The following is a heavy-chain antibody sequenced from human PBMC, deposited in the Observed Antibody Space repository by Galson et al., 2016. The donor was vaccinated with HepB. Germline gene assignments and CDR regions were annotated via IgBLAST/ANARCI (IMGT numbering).Heavy chain of an antibody. J-gene: IGHJ4*02. CDR1: GLTLSDYW. V-gene: IGHV3-7*03. CDR3: AREGQSSGHCGAFDW. D-gene: IGHD2-21*01. CDR2: IKEDGSET. Sequence: SLRLSCAASGLTLSDYWMTWVRQAPGKGLEWVANIKEDGSETNYLDSVKGRFTISRDNVKNSLYLQMNSPRADDTAIYYCAREGQSSGHCGAFDWWGQGTLVIVSS.